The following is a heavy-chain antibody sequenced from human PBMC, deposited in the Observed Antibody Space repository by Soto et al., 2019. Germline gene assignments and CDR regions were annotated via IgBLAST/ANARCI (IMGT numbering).Heavy chain of an antibody. D-gene: IGHD2-15*01. CDR2: ISSNGGST. J-gene: IGHJ4*02. Sequence: PGGSLRLSCSASGFTFSSYAMHWVRQAPGKGLEYVSAISSNGGSTYYAASVKGRFTISRDNSKNTLYLQMSSLRAEDTAVYYCVKDRDGYCSGGSCYDFDYCGQGTLVTVSS. V-gene: IGHV3-64D*06. CDR1: GFTFSSYA. CDR3: VKDRDGYCSGGSCYDFDY.